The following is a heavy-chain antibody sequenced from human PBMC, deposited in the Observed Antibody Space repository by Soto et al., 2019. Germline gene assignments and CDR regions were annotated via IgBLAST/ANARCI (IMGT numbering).Heavy chain of an antibody. CDR3: ARHAAASGWFDP. J-gene: IGHJ5*02. Sequence: QVQLVESGGGLVKPGGSLRLSCAASGFSFSDYYMSWIRQAPGMGLEWVSYISKSGSSKNYADSVRGRFIISRDNAKNSLYLQMNSLRAEDTAVYYCARHAAASGWFDPWGQGTLVTASS. CDR1: GFSFSDYY. CDR2: ISKSGSSK. D-gene: IGHD2-2*01. V-gene: IGHV3-11*05.